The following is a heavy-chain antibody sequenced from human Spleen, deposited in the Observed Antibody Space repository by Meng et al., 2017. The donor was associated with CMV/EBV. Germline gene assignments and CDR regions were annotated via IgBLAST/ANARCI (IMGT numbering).Heavy chain of an antibody. V-gene: IGHV3-30*02. D-gene: IGHD1-26*01. CDR3: GRNGRWSGSGDY. Sequence: GGSLRLSCAASGFTFSSHGMHWVRQAPGKGLEWVAFIRYDGSNKYYADSVKGRFTISRDKAKNSLYLQMNSLRAEDTAVYYCGRNGRWSGSGDYWGQGTLVTVSS. CDR1: GFTFSSHG. CDR2: IRYDGSNK. J-gene: IGHJ4*02.